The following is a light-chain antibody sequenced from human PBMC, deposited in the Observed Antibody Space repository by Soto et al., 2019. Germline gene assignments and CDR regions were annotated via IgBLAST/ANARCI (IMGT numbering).Light chain of an antibody. V-gene: IGKV1-39*01. J-gene: IGKJ1*01. CDR2: AAF. Sequence: DIQMTQSTSSLSASVGDRVTITCRASQSISTYLNWYQQKPGKAPKRLIYAAFSLQSGVPSRFSGSGSGTDFTLTISSLQPEDFATYYCQQSYSMRTFGQGTKVDNK. CDR1: QSISTY. CDR3: QQSYSMRT.